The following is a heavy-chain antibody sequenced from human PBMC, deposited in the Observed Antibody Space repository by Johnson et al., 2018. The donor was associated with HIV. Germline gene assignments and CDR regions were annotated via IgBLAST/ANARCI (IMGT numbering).Heavy chain of an antibody. Sequence: QVQLVESGGGLVQPGGSQRLSCAASGFTFDDYGMSWVRQAPGKGLEWVAVISYDGSNKDYTDSVKGRFTISRDNAKNSLYLQMNSLRAEDTAVYYCARDSQTGTTKGYAFDIWGQGTMVTVSS. CDR1: GFTFDDYG. CDR3: ARDSQTGTTKGYAFDI. J-gene: IGHJ3*02. D-gene: IGHD1-7*01. CDR2: ISYDGSNK. V-gene: IGHV3-30*03.